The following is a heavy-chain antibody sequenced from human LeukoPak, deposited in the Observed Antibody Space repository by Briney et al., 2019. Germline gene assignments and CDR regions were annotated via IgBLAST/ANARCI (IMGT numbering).Heavy chain of an antibody. CDR2: ILGDGTFT. V-gene: IGHV3-23*01. D-gene: IGHD3-22*01. CDR3: AKDMYNYDSPYFDS. Sequence: HPGGSLRLSCAASGVSVTTYAMSWVRQAPGKGLEWVSRILGDGTFTYYLDSVKGRFTISRDSSTNTLHLQMNSLRAEDTAVYFCAKDMYNYDSPYFDSWGQGTLVTVSS. CDR1: GVSVTTYA. J-gene: IGHJ4*02.